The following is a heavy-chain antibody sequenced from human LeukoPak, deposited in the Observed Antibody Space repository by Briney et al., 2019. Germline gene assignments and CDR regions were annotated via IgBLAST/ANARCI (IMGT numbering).Heavy chain of an antibody. CDR3: ARTTMVRGTYYRDV. CDR2: INHSGSA. V-gene: IGHV4-34*01. CDR1: GGSFRDYY. D-gene: IGHD3-10*01. J-gene: IGHJ6*03. Sequence: SETLSLTCAVSGGSFRDYYWSWIRQSPLKGLEWIGEINHSGSATYKSYLKSRVTISVDTSKNQFSLKPSSVTAADTAVYYCARTTMVRGTYYRDVGGKGTTVTVFS.